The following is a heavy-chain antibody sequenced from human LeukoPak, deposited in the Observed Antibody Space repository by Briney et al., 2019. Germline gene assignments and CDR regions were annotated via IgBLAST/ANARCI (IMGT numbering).Heavy chain of an antibody. CDR2: IKQDGSEK. CDR1: GFTLSSYW. CDR3: ARALKGLRRRIGGTGTFEYSYYMDV. V-gene: IGHV3-7*01. J-gene: IGHJ6*03. D-gene: IGHD1-26*01. Sequence: GGSLRLSCAASGFTLSSYWMNWVRQAPGKWLEWVANIKQDGSEKYYVDSVKGRFTISRDNGKNSLYLQMNSLRAEDTAVYYCARALKGLRRRIGGTGTFEYSYYMDVWGKGTTVTISS.